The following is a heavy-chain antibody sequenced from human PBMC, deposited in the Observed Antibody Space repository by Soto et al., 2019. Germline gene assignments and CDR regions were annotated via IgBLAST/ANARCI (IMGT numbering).Heavy chain of an antibody. V-gene: IGHV1-46*01. D-gene: IGHD3-10*01. CDR3: ARDHHYYGSGSYYSISDY. CDR2: INPSGGST. J-gene: IGHJ4*02. Sequence: QVQLVQSGAEVKKPGASVKVSCKASGYTFTSYYMHWVRQAPGQGFGWMGIINPSGGSTSYAQKFQGRVTMTRDTSTSTVYMELSSLRSEDTAVYYCARDHHYYGSGSYYSISDYWGQGTLVTVSS. CDR1: GYTFTSYY.